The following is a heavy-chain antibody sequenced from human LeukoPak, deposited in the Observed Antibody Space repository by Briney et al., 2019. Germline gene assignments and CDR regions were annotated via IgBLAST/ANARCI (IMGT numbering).Heavy chain of an antibody. CDR2: ISWNSGSI. Sequence: GGSLRLSCAASGSTFDDYAMHWVRQAPGKGLEWVSGISWNSGSIGYADSVKGRFTNSRDNAKNSLYLQMNSLRAEDTALYYCAKDLYSSGWYYFDYWGQGTLVTVSS. J-gene: IGHJ4*02. CDR3: AKDLYSSGWYYFDY. CDR1: GSTFDDYA. D-gene: IGHD6-19*01. V-gene: IGHV3-9*01.